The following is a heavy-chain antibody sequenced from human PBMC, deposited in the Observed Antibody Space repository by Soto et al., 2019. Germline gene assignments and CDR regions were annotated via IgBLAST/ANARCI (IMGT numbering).Heavy chain of an antibody. Sequence: SETLSLTCTVSGGSISSYYSSWIRQPPGKGLEWIGYIYYSGSTNYNPSLKSRVTISVDTSKNQFSLKLSSVTAADTAVYYCARVLFGRGNWFDPWGQGTLVTVS. CDR1: GGSISSYY. J-gene: IGHJ5*02. D-gene: IGHD3-3*01. CDR3: ARVLFGRGNWFDP. V-gene: IGHV4-59*01. CDR2: IYYSGST.